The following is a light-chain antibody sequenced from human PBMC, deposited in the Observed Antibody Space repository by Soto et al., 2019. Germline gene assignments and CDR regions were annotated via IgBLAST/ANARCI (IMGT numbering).Light chain of an antibody. CDR3: MQALQLPFT. J-gene: IGKJ3*01. Sequence: DIVMTQSPLSLPVTPGESASIPCRSSPSLLHTNGNNYLDWYVQKPGQSPQPLIYLGSNRAPGVPDRFSGSGSGTNFTLRISRVEAEDVGLYYCMQALQLPFTFGPGTNVDL. CDR1: PSLLHTNGNNY. V-gene: IGKV2-28*01. CDR2: LGS.